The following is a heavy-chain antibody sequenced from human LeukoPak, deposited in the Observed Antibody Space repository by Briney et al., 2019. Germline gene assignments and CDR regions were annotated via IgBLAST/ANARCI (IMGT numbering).Heavy chain of an antibody. CDR3: AKDRLGALLYFDS. J-gene: IGHJ4*02. V-gene: IGHV3-23*01. Sequence: GGSLRLSCAASGFTFSDYYMSWIRQAPGKGLEWVSAISGSGGTTYYADSVKGRFTISSDNSMNTLYLQMNSLRAEDTAVYSCAKDRLGALLYFDSWGQGTLVTVSS. CDR1: GFTFSDYY. D-gene: IGHD1-26*01. CDR2: ISGSGGTT.